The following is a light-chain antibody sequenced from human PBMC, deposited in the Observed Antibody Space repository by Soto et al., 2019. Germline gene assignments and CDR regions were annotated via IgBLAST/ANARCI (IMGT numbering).Light chain of an antibody. Sequence: QSVLTHPASVSGSPGQSITISCTGSSSDIGSYNLVSWYQQHPDKAPKLILYEGNKRPSGVSNRFSGSKSDNTAFLTISGLQAEDEADYYCCSYVPSSAPYVFGTGTKLTVL. V-gene: IGLV2-23*01. J-gene: IGLJ1*01. CDR2: EGN. CDR1: SSDIGSYNL. CDR3: CSYVPSSAPYV.